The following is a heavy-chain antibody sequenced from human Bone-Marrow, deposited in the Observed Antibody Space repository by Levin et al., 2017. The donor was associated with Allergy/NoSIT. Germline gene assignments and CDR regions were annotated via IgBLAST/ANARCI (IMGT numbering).Heavy chain of an antibody. CDR3: TTGYRERWYFDC. CDR1: GFTFSHNW. CDR2: IKSESDGGTT. J-gene: IGHJ2*01. V-gene: IGHV3-15*01. D-gene: IGHD1-1*01. Sequence: PGGSLRLSCAVSGFTFSHNWMSWVRRAPGKGLEWVGRIKSESDGGTTDYAAPVKGRFTISRDESKAIVYLQMNGLTTEDTALYYCTTGYRERWYFDCWGRGTQVVVS.